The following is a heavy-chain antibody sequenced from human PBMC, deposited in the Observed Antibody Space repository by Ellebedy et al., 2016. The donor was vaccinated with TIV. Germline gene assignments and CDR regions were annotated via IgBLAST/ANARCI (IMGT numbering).Heavy chain of an antibody. CDR2: INSGSSSI. CDR3: ARDQIATIPY. V-gene: IGHV3-48*01. D-gene: IGHD5-24*01. J-gene: IGHJ4*02. Sequence: GESLKISCAASGFTFRSYSMNWVRQAPGKGLEWISYINSGSSSIYYADSVKGRFTISRDNAKNLLYLQMNSLRAEDTAGYDWARDQIATIPYWGQGTLVTVSS. CDR1: GFTFRSYS.